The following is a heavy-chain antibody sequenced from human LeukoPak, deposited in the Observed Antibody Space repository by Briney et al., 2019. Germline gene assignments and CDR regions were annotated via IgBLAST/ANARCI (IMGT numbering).Heavy chain of an antibody. D-gene: IGHD3-10*01. CDR3: AGLLWFGELLEASDAFDI. J-gene: IGHJ3*02. CDR2: IYSGGST. V-gene: IGHV3-53*04. CDR1: GFTVSNNY. Sequence: PGGSLRLSCAASGFTVSNNYMSWVRQAPGKGLEWVSVIYSGGSTYYADSVKGRFTISRHNSKNTLYLQMNSLRAEDTAVYYCAGLLWFGELLEASDAFDIWGQGTMVTVSS.